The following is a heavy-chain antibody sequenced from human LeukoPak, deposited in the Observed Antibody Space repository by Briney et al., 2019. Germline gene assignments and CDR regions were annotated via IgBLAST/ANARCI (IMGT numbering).Heavy chain of an antibody. V-gene: IGHV4-59*08. CDR3: ARQVSGIDWFDP. CDR2: IYYSGST. D-gene: IGHD1-20*01. J-gene: IGHJ5*02. CDR1: GGSISSYY. Sequence: SETLSLTCTVSGGSISSYYWSWIRPPPGKGLEWIGYIYYSGSTNYNPSLKSRVTISVDTSKNQFSLKLSSVTAADTAVYYCARQVSGIDWFDPWGQGTLVTVSS.